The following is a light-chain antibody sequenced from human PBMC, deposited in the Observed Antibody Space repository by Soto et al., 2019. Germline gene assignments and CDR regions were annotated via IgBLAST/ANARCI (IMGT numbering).Light chain of an antibody. Sequence: QSVLTQPPSASWSPGQSVTISCTGTSSDVGGYNYVSWYQQYPGKAPKLLIYEVSERPSGVPDRFSGSKSGNTASLTVSGLQAEDEADYYCSSYGGSNNLIFGGGTKLTVL. CDR2: EVS. J-gene: IGLJ2*01. V-gene: IGLV2-8*01. CDR1: SSDVGGYNY. CDR3: SSYGGSNNLI.